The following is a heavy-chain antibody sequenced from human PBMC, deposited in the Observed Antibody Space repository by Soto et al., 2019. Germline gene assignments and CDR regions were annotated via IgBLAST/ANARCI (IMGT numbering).Heavy chain of an antibody. CDR3: ARVRGFLRRKDTDYYDSSGYFYYFDY. D-gene: IGHD3-22*01. Sequence: GGSLRLSCAASGFTFSSYSMNWVRQAPGKGLEWVSSISSSSSYIYYADSVKGRFTISRDNAKNSLYLQMNSLRAEDTAVYYCARVRGFLRRKDTDYYDSSGYFYYFDYWGQGTLVTVSS. V-gene: IGHV3-21*01. J-gene: IGHJ4*02. CDR1: GFTFSSYS. CDR2: ISSSSSYI.